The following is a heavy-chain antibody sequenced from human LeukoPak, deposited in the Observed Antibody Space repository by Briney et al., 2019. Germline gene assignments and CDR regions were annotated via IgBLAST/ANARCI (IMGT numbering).Heavy chain of an antibody. CDR3: ARRKGYYFAISAFDI. Sequence: SETLSLTCAVYGGSFSGYYWSWIRQPPGKGLEWIGEINHSGNTNYNPSLKSRVTISVDTSKNQFSLKLSSVTAADTAVYYCARRKGYYFAISAFDIWGQGPMVTVSS. J-gene: IGHJ3*02. V-gene: IGHV4-34*01. CDR1: GGSFSGYY. D-gene: IGHD3-22*01. CDR2: INHSGNT.